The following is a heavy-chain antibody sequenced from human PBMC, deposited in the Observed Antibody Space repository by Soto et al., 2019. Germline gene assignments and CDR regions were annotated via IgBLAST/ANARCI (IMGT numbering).Heavy chain of an antibody. V-gene: IGHV3-33*01. D-gene: IGHD3-22*01. CDR3: ARESYYYDSSGYHDY. Sequence: GSLRLSCAASGFTFSSYGMHWVRQAPGKGLEWVAVIWYDGSNKYYADSVKGRFTISRDNSKNTLYLQMNSLRAEDTAVYYCARESYYYDSSGYHDYWGQGTLVTVSS. J-gene: IGHJ4*02. CDR2: IWYDGSNK. CDR1: GFTFSSYG.